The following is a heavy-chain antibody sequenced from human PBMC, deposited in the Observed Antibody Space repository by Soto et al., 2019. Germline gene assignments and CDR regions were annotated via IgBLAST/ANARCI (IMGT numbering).Heavy chain of an antibody. D-gene: IGHD4-17*01. V-gene: IGHV3-23*01. J-gene: IGHJ5*02. CDR3: AKGQDDYGDSDVWFDP. Sequence: ELDLLESGGGLVQPGGSLRLSCAVSGFSFSNYGMSWVRQAPGKGLEWVSAISGSGGSIYYADSVKGRFTISRDNSKNTLFLQMNSLRAEDTAVYYCAKGQDDYGDSDVWFDPWGQGTLVSVSS. CDR1: GFSFSNYG. CDR2: ISGSGGSI.